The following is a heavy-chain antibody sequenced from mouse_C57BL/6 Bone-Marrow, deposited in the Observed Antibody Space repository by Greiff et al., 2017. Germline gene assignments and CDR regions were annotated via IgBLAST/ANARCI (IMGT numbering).Heavy chain of an antibody. CDR3: ARDCGSSYWYFDV. V-gene: IGHV1-85*01. J-gene: IGHJ1*03. CDR1: GYTFTSYD. Sequence: QVQLQQSGPELVKPGASVKLSCKASGYTFTSYDINWVKQRPGQGLEWIGWIYPRDGSTKYNEKFKGKATLTVDTSSSTAYMELHSLTSEASAVYFCARDCGSSYWYFDVWGTGTTVTVSS. CDR2: IYPRDGST. D-gene: IGHD1-1*01.